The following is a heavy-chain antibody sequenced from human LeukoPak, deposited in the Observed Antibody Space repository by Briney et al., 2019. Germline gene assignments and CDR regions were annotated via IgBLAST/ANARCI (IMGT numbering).Heavy chain of an antibody. CDR3: ARPAVGGGYPDY. J-gene: IGHJ4*02. CDR2: INPSGGST. D-gene: IGHD3-22*01. CDR1: GYTFTSYY. V-gene: IGHV1-46*01. Sequence: ASVKVSCKASGYTFTSYYMHWVRQAPGQGLEWMGIINPSGGSTSYAQKFQGRVTMTRDTSTSTVYMELSSLRSEDTAVYYRARPAVGGGYPDYWGQGTLVPVSS.